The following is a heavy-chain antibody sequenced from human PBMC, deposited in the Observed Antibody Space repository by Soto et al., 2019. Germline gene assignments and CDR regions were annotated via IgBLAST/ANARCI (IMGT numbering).Heavy chain of an antibody. CDR1: GYTFTNYG. V-gene: IGHV1-18*01. Sequence: ASVKVSCKASGYTFTNYGISWVRQAPGQGLEWMGWINTYNGNTNYAQKFQDRVTMTTDTSTSTAYMELSSLRSEDTAVYYCAREGVRGMDVWGQGTTVTVSS. D-gene: IGHD3-16*01. J-gene: IGHJ6*02. CDR3: AREGVRGMDV. CDR2: INTYNGNT.